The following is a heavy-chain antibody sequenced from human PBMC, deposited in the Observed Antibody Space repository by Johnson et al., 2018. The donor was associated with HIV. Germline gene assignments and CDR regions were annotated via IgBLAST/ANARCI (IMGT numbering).Heavy chain of an antibody. D-gene: IGHD6-19*01. Sequence: EVQLVESGGGLMHPGGSLRLSCTASNFSVSMNHMTWVRQAPGKGLECVSVSYRGGSAYYADGVKGRFTISRDNSKNTMYLHMNSLRVEDTAVYYCARKVGGFDLWGQGTVVTVSS. J-gene: IGHJ3*01. V-gene: IGHV3-53*01. CDR3: ARKVGGFDL. CDR1: NFSVSMNH. CDR2: SYRGGSA.